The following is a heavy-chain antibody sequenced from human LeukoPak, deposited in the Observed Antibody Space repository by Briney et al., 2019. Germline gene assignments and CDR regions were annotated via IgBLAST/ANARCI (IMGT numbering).Heavy chain of an antibody. Sequence: NSSETLSLTCTVSGGSISSGGYYWSWIRQHPGKGLEWIGYIYYSGSTYYNPPLKSRVTISVDTSKNQFSLKLSSVTAADTAVYYCARDGAIGASLDPWGQGTLVTVSS. CDR2: IYYSGST. CDR3: ARDGAIGASLDP. J-gene: IGHJ5*02. CDR1: GGSISSGGYY. V-gene: IGHV4-31*03. D-gene: IGHD4/OR15-4a*01.